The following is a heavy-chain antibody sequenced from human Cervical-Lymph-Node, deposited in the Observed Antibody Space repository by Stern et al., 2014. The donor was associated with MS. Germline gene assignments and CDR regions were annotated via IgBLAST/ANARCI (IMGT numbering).Heavy chain of an antibody. CDR1: GYSFTIYY. CDR3: ARHVQGFDY. V-gene: IGHV5-51*01. J-gene: IGHJ4*02. CDR2: IYPYDSDT. Sequence: EVQLVEAGAEVKQPGESLKISCKLSGYSFTIYYIAWVRQMPGKGLEWMGVIYPYDSDTTYSPSFQGQVTISADKSITTAYLQCSSLRASDTAMYYCARHVQGFDYWGQGTLVTVSS.